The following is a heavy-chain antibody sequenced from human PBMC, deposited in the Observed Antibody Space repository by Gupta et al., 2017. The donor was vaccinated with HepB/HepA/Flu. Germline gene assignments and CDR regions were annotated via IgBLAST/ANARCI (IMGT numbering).Heavy chain of an antibody. CDR3: ARHETADYYDSSGYYYGGHYFDY. D-gene: IGHD3-22*01. CDR2: IYYSGST. CDR1: GGSISSSSYY. Sequence: QLQLQESGPGLVKPSETLSLTCTVSGGSISSSSYYWGWIRQPPGTGLEWIGSIYYSGSTYYNPSLKSRVTISVDTSKNQFSLKLSSVTAADTAVYYCARHETADYYDSSGYYYGGHYFDYWGQGTLVTVSS. J-gene: IGHJ4*02. V-gene: IGHV4-39*01.